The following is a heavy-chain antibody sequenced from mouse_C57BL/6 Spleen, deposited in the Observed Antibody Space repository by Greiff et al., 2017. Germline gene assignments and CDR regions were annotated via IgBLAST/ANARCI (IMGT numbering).Heavy chain of an antibody. CDR2: IDPSDSYT. V-gene: IGHV1-69*01. Sequence: QVHVKQPGAELVMPGASVKLSCKASGYTFTSYWMHWVKQRPGQGLEWIGEIDPSDSYTNYNQKFKGKSTLTVDKSSSTAYMQLSSLTSEDSAVYYCARWRDYDPWYFDVWGTGTTVTVSS. D-gene: IGHD2-4*01. CDR1: GYTFTSYW. J-gene: IGHJ1*03. CDR3: ARWRDYDPWYFDV.